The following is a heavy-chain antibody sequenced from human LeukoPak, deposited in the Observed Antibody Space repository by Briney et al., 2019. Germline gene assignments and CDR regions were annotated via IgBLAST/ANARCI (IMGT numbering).Heavy chain of an antibody. CDR1: GFTVSSNY. D-gene: IGHD2-15*01. J-gene: IGHJ4*02. CDR3: ARWVVVVKYFDY. V-gene: IGHV3-66*02. Sequence: PGGSLRLSCAASGFTVSSNYMSWVRQAPGKGLEWVSVIYSGGSTYYADSVKGRFTISRDNSKNTLYLQMNILRAEDTAVYYCARWVVVVKYFDYWGQGTLVTVSS. CDR2: IYSGGST.